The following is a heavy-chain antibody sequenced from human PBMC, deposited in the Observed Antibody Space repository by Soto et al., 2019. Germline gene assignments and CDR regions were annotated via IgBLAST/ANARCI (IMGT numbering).Heavy chain of an antibody. D-gene: IGHD6-19*01. CDR1: AFTFRILA. CDR3: AKDATRTSGWYYFDY. V-gene: IGHV3-23*01. Sequence: VGSMRLSCAASAFTFRILAMWGVRHAPGKGLEWVSVIDYTGGTTYYTDSVKGRFIISRDNSKKILYLQMNSLRTEDTAIYYCAKDATRTSGWYYFDYWGRGALVTVSS. CDR2: IDYTGGTT. J-gene: IGHJ4*02.